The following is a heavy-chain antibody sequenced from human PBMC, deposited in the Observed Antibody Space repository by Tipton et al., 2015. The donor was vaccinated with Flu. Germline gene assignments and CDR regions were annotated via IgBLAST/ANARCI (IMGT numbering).Heavy chain of an antibody. CDR3: ARGLYGSGTYQRRYFDS. V-gene: IGHV4-34*01. CDR1: GGSFSDYY. J-gene: IGHJ4*02. Sequence: TLSLTCAVYGGSFSDYYWSWIRQPPGKGLEWIGEINHSGSSNYNPSLKSRVTISVGTSKNQFSLKLSSVTAADTAVYYCARGLYGSGTYQRRYFDSWGQGTLVTVSS. D-gene: IGHD3-10*01. CDR2: INHSGSS.